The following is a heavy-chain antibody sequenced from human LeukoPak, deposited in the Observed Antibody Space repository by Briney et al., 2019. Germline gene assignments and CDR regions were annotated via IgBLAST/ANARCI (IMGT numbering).Heavy chain of an antibody. Sequence: GGSLRLSCAASGFTVSSNYMSWVRQAPGKGLEWVSVIYSGGSTYYADSVKGRFTISRDNSKNSLYLQMNSLRADDTAVYHCARQETSSYNGAFDIWGQGTMVTVSS. CDR2: IYSGGST. CDR3: ARQETSSYNGAFDI. CDR1: GFTVSSNY. V-gene: IGHV3-66*04. D-gene: IGHD1-26*01. J-gene: IGHJ3*02.